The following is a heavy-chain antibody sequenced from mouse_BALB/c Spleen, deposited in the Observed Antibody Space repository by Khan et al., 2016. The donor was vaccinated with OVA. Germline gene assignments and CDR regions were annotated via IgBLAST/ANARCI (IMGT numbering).Heavy chain of an antibody. CDR2: INSNGGST. V-gene: IGHV5-6-3*01. CDR1: GFTFSSYG. CDR3: AKMARIIN. J-gene: IGHJ2*01. Sequence: EVELVESGGGLVQPGGSLKLSCAASGFTFSSYGMSWVRQTPDKRLELVATINSNGGSTYYPDSVKGRFTISSDNAKNTLYLQMSSLKSEDTAMYYCAKMARIINWGQGTTLTVSS.